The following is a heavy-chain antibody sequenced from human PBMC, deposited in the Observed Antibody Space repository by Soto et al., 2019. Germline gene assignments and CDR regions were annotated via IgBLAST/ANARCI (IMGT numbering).Heavy chain of an antibody. Sequence: SETLSLTCTVSGGSISSYYWSWIRQPPGKGLEWIGYIYYSGSTNYNPSLKSRVTISVDTSKNQFSLKLSSVTAADTAVYYCARLPTTSVYSSSWYRYYYYMDVWGKGTTVTVSS. CDR2: IYYSGST. D-gene: IGHD6-13*01. V-gene: IGHV4-59*01. J-gene: IGHJ6*03. CDR3: ARLPTTSVYSSSWYRYYYYMDV. CDR1: GGSISSYY.